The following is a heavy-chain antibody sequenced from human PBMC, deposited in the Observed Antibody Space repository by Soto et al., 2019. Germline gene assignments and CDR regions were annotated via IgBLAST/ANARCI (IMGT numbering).Heavy chain of an antibody. Sequence: SVKVSCQASGFTFTSSAVQWVRQARGQRVEWIGWIVVGSGNTNYAQKFQERVTITRDMSTSTAYMELSSLRSEDTAVYYCAADGQQLVPDYYYYGMDVWGQGTTVTVSS. CDR2: IVVGSGNT. V-gene: IGHV1-58*01. CDR3: AADGQQLVPDYYYYGMDV. J-gene: IGHJ6*02. D-gene: IGHD6-13*01. CDR1: GFTFTSSA.